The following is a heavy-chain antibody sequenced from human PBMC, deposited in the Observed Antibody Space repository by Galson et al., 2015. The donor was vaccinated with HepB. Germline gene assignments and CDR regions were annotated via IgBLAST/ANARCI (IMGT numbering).Heavy chain of an antibody. Sequence: QSGAEVKKPGESLKISCKGSGYRFTSYWIGWVRQMPGKGLEWMGIIYPDDSDTRYSPSFQGLVTISADKSISTAYLQWSSLKASDTAIYYCARLQRDIVVVTATGNPSSYGMDVWGQGTTVTVS. J-gene: IGHJ6*02. V-gene: IGHV5-51*01. CDR1: GYRFTSYW. D-gene: IGHD2-21*02. CDR2: IYPDDSDT. CDR3: ARLQRDIVVVTATGNPSSYGMDV.